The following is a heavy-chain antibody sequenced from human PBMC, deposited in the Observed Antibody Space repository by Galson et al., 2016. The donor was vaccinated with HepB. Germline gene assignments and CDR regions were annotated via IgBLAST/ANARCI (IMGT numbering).Heavy chain of an antibody. V-gene: IGHV1-18*04. D-gene: IGHD6-19*01. CDR1: GYTFTSYG. J-gene: IGHJ6*03. CDR2: ISAYNGHT. Sequence: VKVSCKAFGYTFTSYGISWVRQAPGQGLEWMGWISAYNGHTNYARNLQGRVTMTTVTSTNTAYMELRRLRSDDTAVYYCARAEGSGLGYMDVWGKGTTVIVSS. CDR3: ARAEGSGLGYMDV.